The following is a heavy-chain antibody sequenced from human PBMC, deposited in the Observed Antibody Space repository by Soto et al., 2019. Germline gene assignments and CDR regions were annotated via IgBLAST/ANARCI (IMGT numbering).Heavy chain of an antibody. CDR3: AREGYCTNGVCYYYMDV. V-gene: IGHV1-8*01. Sequence: GASVKVSSKASGYTFTSYDINWVRQATGQGLEWMGWMNPNSGNTGYAQKFQGRVTMTRNTSISTAYMELSSLRSEDTAVYYCAREGYCTNGVCYYYMDVWGKGTTVTVSS. J-gene: IGHJ6*03. D-gene: IGHD2-8*01. CDR1: GYTFTSYD. CDR2: MNPNSGNT.